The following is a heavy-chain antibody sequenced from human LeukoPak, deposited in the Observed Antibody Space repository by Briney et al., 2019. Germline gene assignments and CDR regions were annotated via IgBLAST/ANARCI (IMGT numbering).Heavy chain of an antibody. CDR1: GFTFDDYA. Sequence: PGGSLRLSCAASGFTFDDYAMHWVRQAPGKGLEWVSGISWNSGSIGYADSVKGRFTISRDNAKNSLYLQMNSLRAEDTAVYYCARGNIYSGYAGDYWGQGTLVTVSS. CDR3: ARGNIYSGYAGDY. D-gene: IGHD5-12*01. CDR2: ISWNSGSI. V-gene: IGHV3-9*01. J-gene: IGHJ4*02.